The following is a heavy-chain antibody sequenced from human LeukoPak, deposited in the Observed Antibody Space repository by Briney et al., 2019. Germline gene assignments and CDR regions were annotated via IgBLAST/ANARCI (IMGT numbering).Heavy chain of an antibody. J-gene: IGHJ3*02. V-gene: IGHV1-18*01. CDR3: ARNIVVVTATSHDAFDI. CDR1: GYTFTSYG. Sequence: RASVKVSCKASGYTFTSYGISWVRQAPGQGLEWMGWISAYNGNTNYAQKLQGRVTMTTDTSTSTAYMELRSLRSDDTAVYYCARNIVVVTATSHDAFDIWGQGTMVTVSS. CDR2: ISAYNGNT. D-gene: IGHD2-21*02.